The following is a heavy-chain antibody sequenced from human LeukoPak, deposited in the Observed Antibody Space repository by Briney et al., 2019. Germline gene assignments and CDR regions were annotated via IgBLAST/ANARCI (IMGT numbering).Heavy chain of an antibody. CDR3: AKEGSGSYYHYYYYYYMDV. CDR1: GFTFSSYA. V-gene: IGHV3-30-3*01. CDR2: ISYDGSNK. Sequence: GGSLRLSCAASGFTFSSYAMHWVRQAPGKGLEWVAVISYDGSNKYYADSVKGRFTISRDNSKNTLYLQMNSLRAEDTAVYYCAKEGSGSYYHYYYYYYMDVWGKGTTVTVSS. J-gene: IGHJ6*03. D-gene: IGHD3-10*01.